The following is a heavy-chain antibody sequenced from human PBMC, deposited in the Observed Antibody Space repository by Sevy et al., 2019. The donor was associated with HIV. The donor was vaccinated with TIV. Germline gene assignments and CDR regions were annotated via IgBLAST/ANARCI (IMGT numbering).Heavy chain of an antibody. CDR1: GFTFSSYA. Sequence: GGSLRLSCAASGFTFSSYAMSWVRQAPGKGLEWVSAISGSGGSTYYADSVKGRFTISRDNSKNTLYLQMNSLRAEDTAVYYSAIDSFDDSSGCFDYWGQGTLVTVSS. D-gene: IGHD3-22*01. CDR2: ISGSGGST. V-gene: IGHV3-23*01. CDR3: AIDSFDDSSGCFDY. J-gene: IGHJ4*02.